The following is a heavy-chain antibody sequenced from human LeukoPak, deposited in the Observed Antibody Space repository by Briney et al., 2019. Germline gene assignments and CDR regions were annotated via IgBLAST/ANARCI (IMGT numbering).Heavy chain of an antibody. V-gene: IGHV4-59*01. CDR3: AREDCSSTSCYFDY. CDR2: IYYSGST. J-gene: IGHJ4*02. D-gene: IGHD2-2*01. Sequence: PSETLSLTCAVYGGSFSGYYWSWIRQPPGKGLEWIGYIYYSGSTNYNPSLKSRVTISVDTSKNQFSLKLSSVTAADTAVYYCAREDCSSTSCYFDYWGQGTLVTVSS. CDR1: GGSFSGYY.